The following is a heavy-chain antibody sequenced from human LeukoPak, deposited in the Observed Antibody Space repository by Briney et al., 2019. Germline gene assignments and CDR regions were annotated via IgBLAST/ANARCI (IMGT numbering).Heavy chain of an antibody. D-gene: IGHD3-10*01. CDR3: KWFGALVGQASFDN. V-gene: IGHV3-15*07. Sequence: PGGSLTLSCVVSGLSFNRAWMHWVRQAPGKGLEWVGRVKGKIDGGTTDYAAPVKDRFTISRDDSKNTLYLQMNSLKTEDTAIYYCKWFGALVGQASFDNWGQGTLVTVSS. CDR2: VKGKIDGGTT. J-gene: IGHJ4*02. CDR1: GLSFNRAW.